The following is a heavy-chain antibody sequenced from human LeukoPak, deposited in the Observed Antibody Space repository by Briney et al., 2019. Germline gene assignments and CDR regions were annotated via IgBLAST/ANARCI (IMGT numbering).Heavy chain of an antibody. CDR1: GGSISSGGYY. CDR2: IYYSGST. V-gene: IGHV4-31*03. J-gene: IGHJ4*02. D-gene: IGHD2-2*01. Sequence: PSETLSLTCTVSGGSISSGGYYWSWIRQHPGKGLEWIGYIYYSGSTYYNPSLKSRVTISVDTSKNQFSLKLSSVTAADTAVYYCARTGYCSNTSCYRMYYFDYWGQGTLVTVSS. CDR3: ARTGYCSNTSCYRMYYFDY.